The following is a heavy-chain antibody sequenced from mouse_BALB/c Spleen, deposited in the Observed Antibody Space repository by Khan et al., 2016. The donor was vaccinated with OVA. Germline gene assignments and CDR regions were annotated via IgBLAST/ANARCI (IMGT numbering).Heavy chain of an antibody. V-gene: IGHV1S56*01. CDR2: IFPGNVNT. CDR3: ARDDYFVGDAMDY. Sequence: QVQLQQSGPDLVKPGTSVRISCKASGYTFTTYYIHWVKQRPGQGLEWIGWIFPGNVNTKYNEKFKGKATLTADKSSRTAHMQLSSLTSEDSAVYFCARDDYFVGDAMDYWGQGSSVTVSS. CDR1: GYTFTTYY. J-gene: IGHJ4*01. D-gene: IGHD2-4*01.